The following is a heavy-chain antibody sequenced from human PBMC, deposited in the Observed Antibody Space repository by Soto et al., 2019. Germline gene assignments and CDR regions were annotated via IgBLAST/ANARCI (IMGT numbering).Heavy chain of an antibody. V-gene: IGHV4-31*03. CDR1: GGSISSGGYY. Sequence: PSETLSLTCTVSGGSISSGGYYWSWIRQHPGKGLEWIGYIYYSGSTYYNPSLKSRVTISVATSKYQFYLKLSSVTAADTAVYYCARGELELRLTEWELRYYYYDMDVWGQGTTVTVSS. D-gene: IGHD1-7*01. CDR2: IYYSGST. J-gene: IGHJ6*02. CDR3: ARGELELRLTEWELRYYYYDMDV.